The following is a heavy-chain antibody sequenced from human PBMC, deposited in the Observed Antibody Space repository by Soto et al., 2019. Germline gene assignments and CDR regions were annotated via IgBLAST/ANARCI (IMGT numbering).Heavy chain of an antibody. D-gene: IGHD3-22*01. V-gene: IGHV1-69*13. J-gene: IGHJ3*02. CDR1: GGTFSSYA. CDR2: IIPIFGTA. CDR3: ASRVDSSGHHDAFDI. Sequence: RASVKVSCKAPGGTFSSYAISWVRQAPGQGLEWMGGIIPIFGTANYAQKFQGRVTITADESTSTAYMELSSLRSEDTAVYYCASRVDSSGHHDAFDIWGQGTMVTVS.